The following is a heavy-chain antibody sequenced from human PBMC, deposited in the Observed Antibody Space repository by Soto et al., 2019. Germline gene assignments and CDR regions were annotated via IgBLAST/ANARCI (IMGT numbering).Heavy chain of an antibody. CDR2: IIPIFGTA. Sequence: ASVKVSCKASGGTFSSYAISWVRQDPGQGLEWMGGIIPIFGTANYAQKFQGRVTITADESTSTAYMELSSLRSEDTAVYYCARDPRRAYSNYDGMDVWGQGTTVTVSS. V-gene: IGHV1-69*13. CDR3: ARDPRRAYSNYDGMDV. D-gene: IGHD4-4*01. CDR1: GGTFSSYA. J-gene: IGHJ6*02.